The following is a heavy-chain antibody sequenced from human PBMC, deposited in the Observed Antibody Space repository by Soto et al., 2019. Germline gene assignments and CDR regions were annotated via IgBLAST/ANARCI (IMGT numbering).Heavy chain of an antibody. D-gene: IGHD5-12*01. Sequence: VASVKVSCKPTGHTFPNYAIHWVRQAPGQRLEWMGWINTGHGNTKYSQKFQGRLIITTDTSASTAYMELRSLRSEDTAIYYCALDNAGYDYPPPRDPWGPGTRVTVS. V-gene: IGHV1-3*04. CDR3: ALDNAGYDYPPPRDP. CDR1: GHTFPNYA. CDR2: INTGHGNT. J-gene: IGHJ5*02.